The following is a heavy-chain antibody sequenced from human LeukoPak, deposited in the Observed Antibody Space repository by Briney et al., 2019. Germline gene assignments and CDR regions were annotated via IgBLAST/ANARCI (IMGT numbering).Heavy chain of an antibody. J-gene: IGHJ4*02. CDR2: IYHSGST. D-gene: IGHD4-23*01. CDR3: ARDAPDYGGNSRFDY. V-gene: IGHV4-4*02. Sequence: SETLSHTCAVSGGSISSSNWWSWVRQPPGKGLEWIGEIYHSGSTNYNPSLKSRVTISVDKSKNQFSLKLSSVTAADTAVYYCARDAPDYGGNSRFDYWGQGTLVTVSS. CDR1: GGSISSSNW.